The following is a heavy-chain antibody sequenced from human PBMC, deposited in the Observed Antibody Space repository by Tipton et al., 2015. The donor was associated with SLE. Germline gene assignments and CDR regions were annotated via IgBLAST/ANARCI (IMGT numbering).Heavy chain of an antibody. CDR3: AGIVGASPDY. V-gene: IGHV4-59*04. Sequence: TLSLTCTVSGGSISSYYWSWIRQPPGKGLEWIGYIYYSGSTYYNPSLKSRVTISVDTSKNQFSLKLSSVTAADTAVYYCAGIVGASPDYWGQGTLVTVSS. CDR2: IYYSGST. J-gene: IGHJ4*02. CDR1: GGSISSYY. D-gene: IGHD1-26*01.